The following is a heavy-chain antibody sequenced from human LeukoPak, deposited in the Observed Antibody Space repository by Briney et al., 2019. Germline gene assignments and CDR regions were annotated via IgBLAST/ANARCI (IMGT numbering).Heavy chain of an antibody. CDR1: GYKFISYW. D-gene: IGHD3-22*01. V-gene: IGHV5-51*01. Sequence: GESLKISCKGSGYKFISYWIGWVRQMPGKGLEWMGIIYPGDSDTRYSPSFQGQVTISADKSISTAYLQWSSLKASDTAMYYCARHVIGYYDTSGSSFANGYFDYWGQGTLVTVSS. CDR2: IYPGDSDT. J-gene: IGHJ4*02. CDR3: ARHVIGYYDTSGSSFANGYFDY.